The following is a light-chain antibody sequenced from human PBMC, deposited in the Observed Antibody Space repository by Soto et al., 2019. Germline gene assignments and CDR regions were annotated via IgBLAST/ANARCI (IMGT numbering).Light chain of an antibody. CDR3: QQRSNWLIS. CDR1: QRITTY. J-gene: IGKJ3*01. CDR2: DAS. V-gene: IGKV3-11*01. Sequence: EIVLTQSPATLSLSPGERATLPCRASQRITTYLAWYQQKPGQAPRLLIYDASNRATGIPARFSGSGSGTDFTLTISSLEPEDFAVYYCQQRSNWLISFGPGTKVDIK.